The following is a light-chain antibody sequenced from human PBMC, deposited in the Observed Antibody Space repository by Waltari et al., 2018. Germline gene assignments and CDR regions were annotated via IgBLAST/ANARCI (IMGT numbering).Light chain of an antibody. V-gene: IGLV2-14*03. CDR1: SGDVGAYNY. CDR3: CSYTSSSTWV. Sequence: QSALTQPASVSGSPGQSITIPCPGASGDVGAYNYVSWYQQHPGKAPKLMIYDVSVRPSGVSNRFSGSKSGNTASLTISGLQAEDEADYYCCSYTSSSTWVFGGGTKLTVL. CDR2: DVS. J-gene: IGLJ3*02.